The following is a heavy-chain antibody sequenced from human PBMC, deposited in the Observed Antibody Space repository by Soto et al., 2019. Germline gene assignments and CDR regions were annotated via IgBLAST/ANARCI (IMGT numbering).Heavy chain of an antibody. V-gene: IGHV1-24*01. Sequence: ASVKVSCKVSGYALTELSMHWVRQAPGKGLEWMGGFDPEDGETIYAQKFQGRVTMTEDTSTDTAYMELSSLRSEDTAVYYCATFILGDSSSWYFDYWGQGTLVTVSS. CDR2: FDPEDGET. CDR1: GYALTELS. J-gene: IGHJ4*02. D-gene: IGHD6-13*01. CDR3: ATFILGDSSSWYFDY.